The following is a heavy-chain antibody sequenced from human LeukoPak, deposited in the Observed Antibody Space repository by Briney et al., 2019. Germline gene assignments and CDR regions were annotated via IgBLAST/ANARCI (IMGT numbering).Heavy chain of an antibody. J-gene: IGHJ4*02. CDR1: GGSFSGYY. CDR2: INHSGGT. V-gene: IGHV4-34*01. D-gene: IGHD3-3*01. CDR3: ARGPLTIFGVLIKGGYFDY. Sequence: SETLSLTCAVYGGSFSGYYWSWIRQPPVKGLEWIGEINHSGGTNYNPSLKSRVTISVDTSKNQFSLKLSSVTAADTAVYYCARGPLTIFGVLIKGGYFDYWGQGTLVTVSS.